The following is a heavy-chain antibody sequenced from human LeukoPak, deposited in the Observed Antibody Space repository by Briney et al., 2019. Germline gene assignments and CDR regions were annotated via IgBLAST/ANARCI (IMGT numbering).Heavy chain of an antibody. J-gene: IGHJ4*02. CDR3: ARLAAAGLVDY. V-gene: IGHV3-30*04. Sequence: GGSLRLSCAAPGFIFSSYAMHWVRQAPGKGLEWVAVISYDGSNKYYADSVKGRFTISRDNSRNTLYLQMNSLRSDDTAVYYCARLAAAGLVDYWGQGTLVTVSS. CDR2: ISYDGSNK. CDR1: GFIFSSYA. D-gene: IGHD6-13*01.